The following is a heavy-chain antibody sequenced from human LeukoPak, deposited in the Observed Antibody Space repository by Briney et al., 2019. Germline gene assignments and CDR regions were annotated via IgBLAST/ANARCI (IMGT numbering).Heavy chain of an antibody. J-gene: IGHJ3*02. V-gene: IGHV4-59*02. CDR2: IFYRGTT. D-gene: IGHD3-9*01. CDR1: GASVSRYY. Sequence: SETLSLTWTVSGASVSRYYWSWIRQAPGKGLEWIGYIFYRGTTDYSPSLNRRVTLSVDTSKNQFSLQLSSLTAADTAVYYCARGLVIRQDDAFDIWGHGTMVTVSS. CDR3: ARGLVIRQDDAFDI.